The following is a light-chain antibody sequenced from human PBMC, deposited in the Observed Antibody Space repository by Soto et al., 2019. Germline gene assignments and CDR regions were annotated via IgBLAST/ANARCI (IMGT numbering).Light chain of an antibody. CDR2: GAS. CDR3: HEYEV. V-gene: IGKV3-20*01. J-gene: IGKJ4*01. CDR1: QSVSSSY. Sequence: EIVLTQSPGNLSLSPGERATLSCRASQSVSSSYLAWYQQKPGQAPRLLIYGASSRATGIPDRFSGSGSVTDFTLTISRLEHEDFAGYYCHEYEVFGGGTKVEIK.